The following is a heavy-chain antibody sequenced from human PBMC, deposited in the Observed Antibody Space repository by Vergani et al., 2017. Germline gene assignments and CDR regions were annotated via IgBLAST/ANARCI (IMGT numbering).Heavy chain of an antibody. J-gene: IGHJ3*01. CDR1: GGTFSSYV. D-gene: IGHD5-12*01. CDR2: VLPMFGTA. V-gene: IGHV1-69*15. Sequence: QVQLVQSGTEVMKPGSSVKVSCKASGGTFSSYVINWVRQAPGQGLEWMGRVLPMFGTANYAQKFQGRVTITADESTSTSYMTLSSLRSDDTAVYYCAREKATIADDALKFWGQGTMVTVS. CDR3: AREKATIADDALKF.